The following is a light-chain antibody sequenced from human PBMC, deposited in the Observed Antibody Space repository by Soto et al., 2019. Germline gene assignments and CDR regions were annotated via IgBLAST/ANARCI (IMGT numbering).Light chain of an antibody. Sequence: EIVLTQSPGTLSLSPGERATLSCRASQSVSSSYLAWYQQKPGQAPRLLIYGASSRATGIPDRFRGSGSGTDFTRTISRLEPEYFAVYYCQQYGSSPPYTFGQGTKLEIK. V-gene: IGKV3-20*01. CDR3: QQYGSSPPYT. CDR1: QSVSSSY. J-gene: IGKJ2*01. CDR2: GAS.